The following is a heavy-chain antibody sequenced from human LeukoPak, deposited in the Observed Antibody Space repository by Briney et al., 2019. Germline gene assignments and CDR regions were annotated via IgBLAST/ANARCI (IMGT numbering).Heavy chain of an antibody. CDR1: RYTFTSYY. J-gene: IGHJ6*03. CDR2: INPSGGST. Sequence: ASVKVSCKASRYTFTSYYMHWVRQAPGQGLEWMGIINPSGGSTSYAQKFQGRVTMTRDTSTSTVYMELSSLRSEDTAVYYCARDLHSSSWYLLYMDVWGKGTTVTVSS. V-gene: IGHV1-46*01. D-gene: IGHD6-13*01. CDR3: ARDLHSSSWYLLYMDV.